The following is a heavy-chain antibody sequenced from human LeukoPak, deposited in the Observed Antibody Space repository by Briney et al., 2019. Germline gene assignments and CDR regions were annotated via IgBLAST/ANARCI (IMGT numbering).Heavy chain of an antibody. D-gene: IGHD2-2*01. Sequence: ASVKVSCKASGYTFTSYGISWVRQAPGQGLEWMGWISAYNGNTNYEQKLQGRVTMTTDTSTSTASMELRSLRSDDTAVYYWAREGKYCSSTSCYFFDFDDQGQGTLVTVAS. CDR3: AREGKYCSSTSCYFFDFDD. V-gene: IGHV1-18*01. J-gene: IGHJ4*02. CDR2: ISAYNGNT. CDR1: GYTFTSYG.